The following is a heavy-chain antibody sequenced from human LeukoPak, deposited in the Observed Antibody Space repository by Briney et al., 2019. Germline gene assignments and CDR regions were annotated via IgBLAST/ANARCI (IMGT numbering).Heavy chain of an antibody. CDR3: ARDLLWFGELLTNWFDP. CDR1: GGSISSYY. D-gene: IGHD3-10*01. J-gene: IGHJ5*02. Sequence: PSETLSLTCTVSGGSISSYYWSWIRQPAGKGLEWIGRIYTSGSTNYNPSLKSRVTMSVDTSKNQFSLKLSSVTAAGTAVYYCARDLLWFGELLTNWFDPWGQGTLVTVSS. V-gene: IGHV4-4*07. CDR2: IYTSGST.